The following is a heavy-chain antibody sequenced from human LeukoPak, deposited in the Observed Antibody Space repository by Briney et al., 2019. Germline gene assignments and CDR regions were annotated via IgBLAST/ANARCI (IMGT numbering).Heavy chain of an antibody. J-gene: IGHJ5*02. V-gene: IGHV4-38-2*02. CDR1: GYSISSGYY. CDR3: ARGLLERRTNWFDP. Sequence: SKTLSLTCTVSGYSISSGYYWGWIRQPPGKGLEWIGSIYHSGSTYYNPSLKSRVTISVDTSKNQFPLKLSSVTAADTAVYYCARGLLERRTNWFDPWGQGTLVTVSS. D-gene: IGHD1-1*01. CDR2: IYHSGST.